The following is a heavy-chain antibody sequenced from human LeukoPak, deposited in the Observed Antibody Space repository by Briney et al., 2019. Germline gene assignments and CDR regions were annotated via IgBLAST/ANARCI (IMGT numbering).Heavy chain of an antibody. D-gene: IGHD6-13*01. CDR3: AKDRVGSAGTRFDY. Sequence: GGSLRLSCAASGFTFSSYGMTWVRQAPGKGLEWVSSISGRGVSTYYADSVKGRFTISRDNSKNTLYLQMNSLRADDTAVYYCAKDRVGSAGTRFDYWGQGTLVTVSS. CDR2: ISGRGVST. CDR1: GFTFSSYG. V-gene: IGHV3-23*01. J-gene: IGHJ4*02.